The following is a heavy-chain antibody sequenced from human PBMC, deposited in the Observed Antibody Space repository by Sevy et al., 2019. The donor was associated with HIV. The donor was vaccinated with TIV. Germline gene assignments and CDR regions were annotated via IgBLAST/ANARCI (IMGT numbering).Heavy chain of an antibody. CDR1: GFTFSTYW. Sequence: GGSLRLSCAASGFTFSTYWMTWVRQAPGKGLEWVANIKQDGSEKYYAESVKGRLTVSRDNTMNSLYLQLNSLRAEDTAIYYCARAPVGSGWYFPRGIDYWGQGTLVTVSS. CDR3: ARAPVGSGWYFPRGIDY. CDR2: IKQDGSEK. V-gene: IGHV3-7*01. D-gene: IGHD6-13*01. J-gene: IGHJ4*02.